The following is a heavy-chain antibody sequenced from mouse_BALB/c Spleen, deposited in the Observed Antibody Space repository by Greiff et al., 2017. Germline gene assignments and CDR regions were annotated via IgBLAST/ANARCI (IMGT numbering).Heavy chain of an antibody. D-gene: IGHD1-1*01. CDR2: ISSGSSTI. CDR1: GFTFSSFG. V-gene: IGHV5-17*02. J-gene: IGHJ4*01. CDR3: ARYYYGYAMDY. Sequence: EVQLVESGGGLVQPGGSRKLSCAASGFTFSSFGMHWVRQAPEKGLEWVAYISSGSSTIYYADTVKGRFTISRDNPKNTLFLQMTSLRSEDTAMYYCARYYYGYAMDYWGQGTSVTVSS.